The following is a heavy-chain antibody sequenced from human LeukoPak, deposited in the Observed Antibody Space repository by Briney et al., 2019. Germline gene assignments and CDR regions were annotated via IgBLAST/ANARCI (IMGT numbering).Heavy chain of an antibody. CDR1: GGSISNYL. CDR2: IYSTGRS. CDR3: ARDGPRSGYDLGHFDN. V-gene: IGHV4-4*07. J-gene: IGHJ4*02. D-gene: IGHD5-12*01. Sequence: PSETLSLTCTVSGGSISNYLWSWVRQPAGKGLEWIGRIYSTGRSDYNPSLKSRITMSVDTSKNQFSLKLSSVTAADTAVYYCARDGPRSGYDLGHFDNLGQGTLVTASS.